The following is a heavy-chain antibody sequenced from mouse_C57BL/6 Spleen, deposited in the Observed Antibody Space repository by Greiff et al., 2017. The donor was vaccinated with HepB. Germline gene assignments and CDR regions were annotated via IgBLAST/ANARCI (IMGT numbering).Heavy chain of an antibody. CDR3: ASNWDVGFDY. CDR1: GCTFTSSD. CDR2: IYPRDGST. Sequence: QVQLQQSGPELVKPGASVNLSCKASGCTFTSSDINWVKQRPGQGLEWIGWIYPRDGSTKYNEKFKGKATLTVDTSSSTAYMELHSLTSEDSAVYFCASNWDVGFDYWGQGTTLTVSS. J-gene: IGHJ2*01. D-gene: IGHD4-1*02. V-gene: IGHV1-85*01.